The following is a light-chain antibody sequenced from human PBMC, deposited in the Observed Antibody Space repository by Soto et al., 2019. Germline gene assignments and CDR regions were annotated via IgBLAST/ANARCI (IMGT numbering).Light chain of an antibody. CDR1: SSDVPGYNF. CDR2: GVT. V-gene: IGLV2-11*01. Sequence: QSVLTQPRSVSGSPGQSVSISCTGTSSDVPGYNFVSWYQQHPGKAPKLMIYGVTKRPSGVPDRFSGSRSGNTASLTISRLQVEDEADYYCCSYAGSLVFGGGTQLTVL. CDR3: CSYAGSLV. J-gene: IGLJ2*01.